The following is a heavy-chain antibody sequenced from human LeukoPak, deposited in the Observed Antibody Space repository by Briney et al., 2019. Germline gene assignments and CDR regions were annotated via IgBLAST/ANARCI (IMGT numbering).Heavy chain of an antibody. J-gene: IGHJ6*03. D-gene: IGHD6-19*01. Sequence: ASVKVSCKASGYTFTSYYMHWVRQAPGQGLEWMGIINPSGGSTSYAQKFQGRVTMTRDMSTSTVYMELSSLGSEDTAVYYCARDASIAVAGQDYYYYYMDVWGKGTTVTVSS. CDR3: ARDASIAVAGQDYYYYYMDV. CDR2: INPSGGST. CDR1: GYTFTSYY. V-gene: IGHV1-46*01.